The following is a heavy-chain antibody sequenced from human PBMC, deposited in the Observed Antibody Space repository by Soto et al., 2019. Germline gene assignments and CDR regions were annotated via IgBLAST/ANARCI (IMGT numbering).Heavy chain of an antibody. D-gene: IGHD4-4*01. CDR2: INGDGSNA. J-gene: IGHJ6*02. CDR3: ARGIQYRYGMDV. CDR1: GFTFTNYW. Sequence: EVQLVESGGTLVQPEGSLRLSCAAAGFTFTNYWMHWVRQAPGTGLVWVSRINGDGSNAFYADSVKGRFTISRDNAKNTVYLQMNSLRAEDTAIYDCARGIQYRYGMDVWGQGTTVTVSS. V-gene: IGHV3-74*01.